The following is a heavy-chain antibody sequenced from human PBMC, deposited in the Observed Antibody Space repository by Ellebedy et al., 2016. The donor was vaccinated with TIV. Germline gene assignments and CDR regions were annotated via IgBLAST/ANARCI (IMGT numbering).Heavy chain of an antibody. Sequence: MPGGSLRLSCTVSSYSIRSVYYWGWIRQATGKGLEWIGSINHSGSTYYNPSLKSRVTILVDTSENQFSLKLSSVTAADTAVYYCARVKAWNEYYHYYGMDVWGQGTTVTVSS. V-gene: IGHV4-38-2*02. CDR3: ARVKAWNEYYHYYGMDV. J-gene: IGHJ6*02. D-gene: IGHD1-1*01. CDR2: INHSGST. CDR1: SYSIRSVYY.